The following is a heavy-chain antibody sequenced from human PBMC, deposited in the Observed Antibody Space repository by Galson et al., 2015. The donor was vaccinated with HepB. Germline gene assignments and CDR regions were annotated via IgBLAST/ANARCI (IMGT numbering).Heavy chain of an antibody. J-gene: IGHJ4*02. CDR2: ISWNSGSL. V-gene: IGHV3-9*02. CDR1: GFSPHDHA. CDR3: VRVGDDFWGGFYD. Sequence: SLRLSYATSGFSPHDHAIHWVRQPPGKGLEWVSGISWNSGSLGYADSVKGRFTISRDNGQNVVYLQMNNLRIEDTALYHCVRVGDDFWGGFYDWGQGTLVTVSS. D-gene: IGHD3-3*01.